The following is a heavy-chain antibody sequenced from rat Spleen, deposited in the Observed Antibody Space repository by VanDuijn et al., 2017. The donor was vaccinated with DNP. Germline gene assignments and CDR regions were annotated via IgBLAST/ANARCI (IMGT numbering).Heavy chain of an antibody. CDR2: IIYDGSRT. V-gene: IGHV5S10*01. CDR1: GFTFSDYN. CDR3: AKDQQDASYFDY. Sequence: EVQLVESGGGLVQPGRSLKLSCAASGFTFSDYNMAWVRQAPKKGLEWVATIIYDGSRTYYRDSVKGRFTISRDNTENTVYLQMNSLRSEDTATYYCAKDQQDASYFDYWGQGVMVTVSS. J-gene: IGHJ2*01. D-gene: IGHD4-1*01.